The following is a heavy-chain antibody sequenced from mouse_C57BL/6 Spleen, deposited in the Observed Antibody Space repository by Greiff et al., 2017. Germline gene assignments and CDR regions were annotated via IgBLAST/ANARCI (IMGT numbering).Heavy chain of an antibody. J-gene: IGHJ4*01. CDR1: GFTFSDYY. CDR2: INYDGSST. CDR3: ARDDYSNYVDAMDY. V-gene: IGHV5-16*01. D-gene: IGHD2-5*01. Sequence: EVMLVESEGGLVQPGSSMTLSCTASGFTFSDYYMAWVRQVPEKGLEWVANINYDGSSTYYLDSLKSRFIISRDNAKNILYLQMSSLKSEDTATYYCARDDYSNYVDAMDYWGQGTSVTVSS.